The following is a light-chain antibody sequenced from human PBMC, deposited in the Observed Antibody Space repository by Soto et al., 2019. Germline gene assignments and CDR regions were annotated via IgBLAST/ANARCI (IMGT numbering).Light chain of an antibody. Sequence: NQSRSSLSASVENKVTITCRASQSISSWLAWYQQKPGKAPKLLIYDASSLESGVPSSFSGSGAGTECPRSMSTCQPAHSASQSCDQYDSYPWTFGQGTKVDIK. CDR3: DQYDSYPWT. CDR2: DAS. J-gene: IGKJ1*01. CDR1: QSISSW. V-gene: IGKV1-5*01.